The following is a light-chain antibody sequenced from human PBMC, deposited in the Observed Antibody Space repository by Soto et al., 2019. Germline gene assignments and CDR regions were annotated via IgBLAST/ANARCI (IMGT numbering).Light chain of an antibody. Sequence: EIVLTQSPGTLSLSPGERATLSCRASQSVSSSYLAWYQQKPGQAPRLLLYGASSRATGIPDRFSGSGSGTDFTLTISRREPEDFAVYYCQQYGSSPFTFGGGTKVEIK. CDR1: QSVSSSY. V-gene: IGKV3-20*01. CDR3: QQYGSSPFT. CDR2: GAS. J-gene: IGKJ4*01.